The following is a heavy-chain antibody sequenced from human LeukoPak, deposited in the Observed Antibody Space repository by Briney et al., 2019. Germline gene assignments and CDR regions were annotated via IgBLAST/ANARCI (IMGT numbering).Heavy chain of an antibody. J-gene: IGHJ4*02. V-gene: IGHV1-24*01. CDR3: ATVINNPMVATVGWGY. Sequence: ASVKVSCKVSGYTLTELSMHWVRQAPGKGLEWMGGFDPEDGETIYAQKFQGRVTMTEDTSTDTAYMELSSLRSEDTAVYYCATVINNPMVATVGWGYWGQGTLVTVSS. CDR1: GYTLTELS. CDR2: FDPEDGET. D-gene: IGHD5-12*01.